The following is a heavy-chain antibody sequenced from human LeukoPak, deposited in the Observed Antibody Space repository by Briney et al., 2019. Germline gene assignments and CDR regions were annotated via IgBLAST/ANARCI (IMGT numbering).Heavy chain of an antibody. Sequence: PSETLSLTCTVSGASISSWYWSWIRQPPGKGLEWIGYIYGSGNTNYNPSLKSRVTMSIDTSKNQFSLMLTSVTAEDTAVYYCARELLITRTWFDPWGQGTLVTVSS. J-gene: IGHJ5*02. CDR2: IYGSGNT. CDR3: ARELLITRTWFDP. CDR1: GASISSWY. D-gene: IGHD3-22*01. V-gene: IGHV4-59*01.